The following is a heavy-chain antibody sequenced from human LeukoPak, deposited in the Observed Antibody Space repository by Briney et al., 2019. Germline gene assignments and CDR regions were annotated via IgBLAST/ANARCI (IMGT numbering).Heavy chain of an antibody. D-gene: IGHD3-9*01. CDR3: ARIRNYDILTGCLDY. Sequence: ASVKVSCKASGYTFTSFDINWVRQATGQGLEWMGWMNPKSGSAGYAQNFQGRVTFTRDTSISTAYMELSSLRSEDTAVYYCARIRNYDILTGCLDYWGQGTLVTVSS. CDR1: GYTFTSFD. CDR2: MNPKSGSA. J-gene: IGHJ4*02. V-gene: IGHV1-8*03.